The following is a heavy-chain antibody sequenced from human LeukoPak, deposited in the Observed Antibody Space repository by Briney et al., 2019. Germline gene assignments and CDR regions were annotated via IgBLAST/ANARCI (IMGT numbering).Heavy chain of an antibody. CDR2: IYSGGST. V-gene: IGHV3-53*01. CDR1: GFTVSSNY. CDR3: ANCRAAAGTEGAFDI. D-gene: IGHD6-13*01. J-gene: IGHJ3*02. Sequence: GGSLRLSCAASGFTVSSNYMSWVRQAPGKGLEWVSVIYSGGSTYYADSVKGRFTISRDNSKDTLYLQMNSLRAEDTAVYYCANCRAAAGTEGAFDIWGQGTMVTVSS.